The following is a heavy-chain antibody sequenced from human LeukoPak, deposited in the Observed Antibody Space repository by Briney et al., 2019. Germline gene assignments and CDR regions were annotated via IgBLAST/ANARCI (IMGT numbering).Heavy chain of an antibody. CDR2: ISGNTGNT. CDR1: GFTFFTYA. CDR3: ARGPLIAAAGTW. V-gene: IGHV3-23*01. J-gene: IGHJ4*02. D-gene: IGHD6-13*01. Sequence: GGSLRLSCTASGFTFFTYAMSWVRQAPGKGLEWVSAISGNTGNTYYADSVKGRFSISRDNAKNSLFLQMNSLRAEDTAVYYCARGPLIAAAGTWWGQGTLVTVSS.